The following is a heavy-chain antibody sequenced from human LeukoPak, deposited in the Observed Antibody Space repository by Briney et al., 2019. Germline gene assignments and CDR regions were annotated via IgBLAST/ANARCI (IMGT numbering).Heavy chain of an antibody. CDR2: INHSGST. Sequence: SETLSLTCAVYGGSFSGYYWSWIRQPPGKGLEWIGEINHSGSTNYNPSLKSRVTISVDTSKNRFSLKLSSVAAADTAVYYCARAPRYYDFWSGHNWFDPWGQGTLVTVSS. CDR3: ARAPRYYDFWSGHNWFDP. D-gene: IGHD3-3*01. V-gene: IGHV4-34*01. J-gene: IGHJ5*02. CDR1: GGSFSGYY.